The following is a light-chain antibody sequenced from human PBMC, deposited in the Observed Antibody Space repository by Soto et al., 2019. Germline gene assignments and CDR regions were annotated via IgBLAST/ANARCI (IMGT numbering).Light chain of an antibody. J-gene: IGKJ4*01. CDR1: QSVSSQ. V-gene: IGKV3-11*01. Sequence: EIVLTQSPATLSLSPGERATLSCRASQSVSSQLAWYQQKPGQAPRLLMYDASNRATGIPARFSGSGSGIDFTLTISSLEPEDFAVYYCQQSSDWPLTFGGGTKVEIK. CDR2: DAS. CDR3: QQSSDWPLT.